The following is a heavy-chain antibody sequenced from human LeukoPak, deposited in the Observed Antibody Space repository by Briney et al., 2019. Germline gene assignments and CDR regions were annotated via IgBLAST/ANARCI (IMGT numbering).Heavy chain of an antibody. Sequence: GRSLRLSCAASGFTFSSYGMHWVRQAPGKGLEWVAVISYDGSNKYYADSVKGRFTIPRDNSKNTLYLQMNSLRAEDTAVYYCAKAFYDILTGFPNWGQGTLVTVSS. CDR1: GFTFSSYG. D-gene: IGHD3-9*01. V-gene: IGHV3-30*18. CDR3: AKAFYDILTGFPN. J-gene: IGHJ4*02. CDR2: ISYDGSNK.